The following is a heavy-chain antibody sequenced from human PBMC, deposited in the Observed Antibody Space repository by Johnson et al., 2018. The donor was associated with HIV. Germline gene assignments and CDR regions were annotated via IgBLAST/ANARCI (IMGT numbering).Heavy chain of an antibody. CDR1: GFTFSSYA. D-gene: IGHD1-26*01. V-gene: IGHV3-23*04. CDR2: ISGTGDST. CDR3: ARVGSYSRRGALDI. Sequence: QLVESGGGLVQPGGSLRLSCAASGFTFSSYAMSWVRQAPGKGLEWVSAISGTGDSTYYADSVKGRFTISRDNSKNTLYLQMGSLRAEDMAVYYCARVGSYSRRGALDIWGQGTMVTVSS. J-gene: IGHJ3*02.